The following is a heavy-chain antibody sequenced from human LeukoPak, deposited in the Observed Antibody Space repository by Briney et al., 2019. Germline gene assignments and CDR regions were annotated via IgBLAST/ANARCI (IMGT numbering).Heavy chain of an antibody. Sequence: PSETLSLTCTVSGGSISSYYWSWIRQPPGKGLEWVSSISSSSSYIYYADSVKGRFTISRDNAKNSLYLQMNSLRAEDTAVYYCAREGAAPGLGDYWGQGTLVTVSS. CDR1: GGSISSYY. CDR2: ISSSSSYI. J-gene: IGHJ4*02. D-gene: IGHD6-6*01. V-gene: IGHV3-21*01. CDR3: AREGAAPGLGDY.